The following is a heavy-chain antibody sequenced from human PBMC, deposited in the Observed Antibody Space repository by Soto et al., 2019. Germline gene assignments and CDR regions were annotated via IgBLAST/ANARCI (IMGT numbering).Heavy chain of an antibody. J-gene: IGHJ6*02. D-gene: IGHD1-7*01. V-gene: IGHV3-30-3*01. Sequence: GGSLRLSCAASGFTFSSYAMHWVRQAPGKGLEWVAVISYDGSNKYYADSVKGRFTISRDNSKNTLYLQMNSLRAEDTAVYYCARENYVYYYYGMDVWGQGATVTVS. CDR1: GFTFSSYA. CDR3: ARENYVYYYYGMDV. CDR2: ISYDGSNK.